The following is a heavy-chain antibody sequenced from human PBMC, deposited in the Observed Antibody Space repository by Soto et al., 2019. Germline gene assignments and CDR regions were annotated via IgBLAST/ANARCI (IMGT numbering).Heavy chain of an antibody. Sequence: PSETLSLTCTVSGGSISSYYWSWIRQPPGKGLEWIGYIYYSGSTNYNPSLKSRVTISVDTSKNQFSLKLSSVTAADTAVYYCARTAVAASGDYWGQGTLVTVSS. CDR1: GGSISSYY. CDR2: IYYSGST. V-gene: IGHV4-59*01. J-gene: IGHJ4*02. D-gene: IGHD6-19*01. CDR3: ARTAVAASGDY.